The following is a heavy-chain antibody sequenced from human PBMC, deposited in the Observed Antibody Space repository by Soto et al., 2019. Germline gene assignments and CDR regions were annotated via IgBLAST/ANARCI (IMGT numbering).Heavy chain of an antibody. CDR3: AKGTQTYYYDSSGYTQRKYYYYGMDV. Sequence: GGSLRLSCAASGFTFSSYAMSWVRQAPGKGLEWVSAISGSGGSTYYADSVKGRFTISRDDSKNTLYLQMNSLRAEDTAVYYCAKGTQTYYYDSSGYTQRKYYYYGMDVWGQGTTVTVSS. D-gene: IGHD3-22*01. V-gene: IGHV3-23*01. CDR1: GFTFSSYA. CDR2: ISGSGGST. J-gene: IGHJ6*02.